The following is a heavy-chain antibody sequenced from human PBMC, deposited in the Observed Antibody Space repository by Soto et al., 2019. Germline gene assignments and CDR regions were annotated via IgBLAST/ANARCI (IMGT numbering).Heavy chain of an antibody. D-gene: IGHD3-3*01. J-gene: IGHJ6*02. CDR1: GYSFTSYW. V-gene: IGHV5-51*01. CDR2: IYPGDSDT. CDR3: ARRPYDSHYYYGMDV. Sequence: GESLKISCKGSGYSFTSYWSGWVRQMPGKGLEWMGIIYPGDSDTRYSPSFQGQVTISADKSISTAYLQWSSLKASDTAMYYCARRPYDSHYYYGMDVWGQGTTVPVSS.